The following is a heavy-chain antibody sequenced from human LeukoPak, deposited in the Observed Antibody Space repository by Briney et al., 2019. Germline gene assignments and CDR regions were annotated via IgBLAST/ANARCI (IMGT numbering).Heavy chain of an antibody. CDR1: GGSISSYY. V-gene: IGHV4-59*01. J-gene: IGHJ4*02. CDR2: IYYSGST. Sequence: SETLSLTCTVSGGSISSYYWSWIRQPPGKGLEWIGYIYYSGSTNYNPSLKSRVTISVDTSKSQFSLKLSSVTAADTAVYYCAAEMATITYFDYWGQGTLVTVSS. CDR3: AAEMATITYFDY. D-gene: IGHD5-24*01.